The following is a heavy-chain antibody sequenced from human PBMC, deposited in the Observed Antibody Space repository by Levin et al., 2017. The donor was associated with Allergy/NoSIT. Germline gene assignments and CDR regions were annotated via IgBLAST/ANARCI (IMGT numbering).Heavy chain of an antibody. D-gene: IGHD3-10*01. Sequence: AGGSLRLSCAASGFTVSSNFMTWVRQAPGKGLEWVSVIYPGGSTYYADSVKGRFSISRDNSKNTVYLQMNSLRAEDTAVYYCASAGGSGTDYWIFGYWGQGTQVTVSS. CDR2: IYPGGST. CDR1: GFTVSSNF. CDR3: ASAGGSGTDYWIFGY. J-gene: IGHJ4*02. V-gene: IGHV3-53*01.